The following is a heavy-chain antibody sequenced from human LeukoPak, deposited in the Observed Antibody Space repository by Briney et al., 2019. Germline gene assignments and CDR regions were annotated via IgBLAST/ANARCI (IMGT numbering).Heavy chain of an antibody. CDR1: GFTFTQCS. CDR3: ANHRNVRTSPVDY. V-gene: IGHV3-23*01. D-gene: IGHD1/OR15-1a*01. CDR2: ISGSGGST. J-gene: IGHJ4*02. Sequence: GGSLRLSCTASGFTFTQCSMHWVRQAPGKGLEWVAAISGSGGSTYYADSVKGRFTISRDNSKNTLYLQMNSLRAEDTAVYYCANHRNVRTSPVDYWGQGTLVTVSS.